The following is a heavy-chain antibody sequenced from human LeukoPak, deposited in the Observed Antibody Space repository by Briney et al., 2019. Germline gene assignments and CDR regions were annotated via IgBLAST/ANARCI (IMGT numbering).Heavy chain of an antibody. CDR1: GYTFTSYG. CDR3: ARGGGVRGVIITIGSRWFDP. CDR2: ISAYNGNT. Sequence: ASVKVSCKTSGYTFTSYGISWVRQAPGQGLEWMGWISAYNGNTNYAQKLQGRVTMTRNTSISTAYMELSSLRSEDTAVYYCARGGGVRGVIITIGSRWFDPWGQGTLVTVSS. J-gene: IGHJ5*02. D-gene: IGHD3-10*01. V-gene: IGHV1-18*01.